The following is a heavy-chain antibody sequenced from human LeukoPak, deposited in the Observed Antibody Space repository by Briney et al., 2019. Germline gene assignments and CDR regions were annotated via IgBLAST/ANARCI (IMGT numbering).Heavy chain of an antibody. V-gene: IGHV3-74*01. J-gene: IGHJ4*01. Sequence: GGSLRLSCAASGFTLSNYWMHWVRQVPGKGLVWVSSINGHGNTTKYADSVRGRFTISRDNAKNTLFLQVYSLRADDTAVYFCSRGREYISNWNPFDFWGHGTLVTVSS. CDR2: INGHGNTT. CDR3: SRGREYISNWNPFDF. CDR1: GFTLSNYW. D-gene: IGHD6-13*01.